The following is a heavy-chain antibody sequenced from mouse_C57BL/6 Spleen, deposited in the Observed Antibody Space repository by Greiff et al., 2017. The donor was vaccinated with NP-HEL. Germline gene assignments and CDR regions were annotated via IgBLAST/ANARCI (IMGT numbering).Heavy chain of an antibody. Sequence: QVQLQQSGAELARPGASVKLSCKASGYTFTSYGISWVKQRTGQGLEWIGEIYPRSGNTYYNEKFKGKATLTADKSSSTAYMELRSLTSEDSAVYFCARSGITTVVVGDWYFDVWGTGTTVTVSS. CDR3: ARSGITTVVVGDWYFDV. V-gene: IGHV1-81*01. CDR2: IYPRSGNT. CDR1: GYTFTSYG. D-gene: IGHD1-1*01. J-gene: IGHJ1*03.